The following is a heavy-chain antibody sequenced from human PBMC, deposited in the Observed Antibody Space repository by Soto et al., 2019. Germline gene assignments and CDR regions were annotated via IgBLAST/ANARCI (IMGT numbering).Heavy chain of an antibody. CDR3: ARPYDFWGSMDV. Sequence: QVQLVQSGAEVKKPGASVKVSCKASGYTFTSYAMHWVRQAPGQRLEWMGWINAGNGNTKYSQKFQGRVTITRDTSASTAYMELSSLRSEDTAVYYCARPYDFWGSMDVWGKGTTVTVSS. CDR1: GYTFTSYA. J-gene: IGHJ6*03. D-gene: IGHD3-3*01. V-gene: IGHV1-3*01. CDR2: INAGNGNT.